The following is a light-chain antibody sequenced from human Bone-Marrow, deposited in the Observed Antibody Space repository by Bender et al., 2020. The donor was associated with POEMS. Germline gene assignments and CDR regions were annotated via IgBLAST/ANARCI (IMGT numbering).Light chain of an antibody. Sequence: QSALTQPPSVSGSPGQSVTISCTGTGSDYVSWYQQHPGRAPQLILYDVSARPSGVPDRFSGSKSGNTASLTISGLQADDEADYHCSSYSGTSTPFVFGTGTKLTVL. CDR1: GSDY. V-gene: IGLV2-11*01. CDR2: DVS. CDR3: SSYSGTSTPFV. J-gene: IGLJ1*01.